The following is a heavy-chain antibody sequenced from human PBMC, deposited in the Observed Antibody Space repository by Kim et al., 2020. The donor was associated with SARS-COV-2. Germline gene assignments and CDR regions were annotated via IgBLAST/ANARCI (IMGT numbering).Heavy chain of an antibody. CDR1: GFTFSSYA. CDR2: ISYDGSNK. D-gene: IGHD3-16*01. J-gene: IGHJ4*02. V-gene: IGHV3-30*04. Sequence: GGSLRLSCAASGFTFSSYAMHWVRQAPGKGLEWVAVISYDGSNKYYADSVKGRFTISRDNSKNTLYLQMNSLRAEDTAVYYCARSKEPRGAGPLGYWGQG. CDR3: ARSKEPRGAGPLGY.